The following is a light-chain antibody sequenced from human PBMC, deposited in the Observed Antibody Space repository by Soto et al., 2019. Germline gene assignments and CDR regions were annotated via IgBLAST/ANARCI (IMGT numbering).Light chain of an antibody. CDR3: QQYNSYSAWT. Sequence: DIQMTQSPSTLSGSVGDRVTITCRASQTISSWLAWYQQKPGKAPKLLIYDASSLESGVPSRFSGSGSGTEFTLTISSLQPDDFATYYCQQYNSYSAWTFDQGTKVDIK. V-gene: IGKV1-5*01. CDR1: QTISSW. CDR2: DAS. J-gene: IGKJ1*01.